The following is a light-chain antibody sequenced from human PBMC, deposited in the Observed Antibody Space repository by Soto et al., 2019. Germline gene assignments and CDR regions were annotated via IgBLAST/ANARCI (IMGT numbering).Light chain of an antibody. J-gene: IGKJ4*01. CDR2: LAS. CDR1: QSLLHINGYNY. CDR3: IQTLQTRVT. V-gene: IGKV2-28*01. Sequence: DIVVTQSPLSLPVTPGEPASISCRSSQSLLHINGYNYLDWYLQRPGQSPQLLIYLASNRAPGVPETLRGTGSVTDFTLNSSRVEAEDFRVYHCIQTLQTRVTVGGGPEADIK.